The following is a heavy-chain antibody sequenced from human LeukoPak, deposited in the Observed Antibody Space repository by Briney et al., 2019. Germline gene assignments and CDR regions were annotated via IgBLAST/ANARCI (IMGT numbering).Heavy chain of an antibody. Sequence: ETLSLTCTVSGGSISSYYMSWVRQAPGKGLEWVSVIYNGDGTYYADSVKGRFTISRDNSKNTLYLQMNSLRAEDTAVYYCARHGSITMVRGKRRYYCMDVWGKGTTVTISS. CDR2: IYNGDGT. CDR1: GGSISSYY. D-gene: IGHD3-10*01. J-gene: IGHJ6*03. V-gene: IGHV3-53*01. CDR3: ARHGSITMVRGKRRYYCMDV.